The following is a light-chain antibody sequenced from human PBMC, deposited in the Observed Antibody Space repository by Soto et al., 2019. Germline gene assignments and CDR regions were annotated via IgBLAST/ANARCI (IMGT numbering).Light chain of an antibody. CDR3: QQYDNWLTGT. V-gene: IGKV3-15*01. Sequence: EIVLTQSPGTLSLSPGERATLSCRAGQSVRYTFLAWYQQKPGQAPRLLLYGASTRATGIPARCSGSGSGTEVTLTISSLQSEDFEVYYCQQYDNWLTGTFGQGTKVDIK. J-gene: IGKJ1*01. CDR2: GAS. CDR1: QSVRYTF.